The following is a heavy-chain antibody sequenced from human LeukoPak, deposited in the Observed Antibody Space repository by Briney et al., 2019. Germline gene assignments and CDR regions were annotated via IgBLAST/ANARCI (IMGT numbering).Heavy chain of an antibody. CDR1: GYTFTSYY. J-gene: IGHJ5*02. CDR3: ARYPGIAAAGKGNWFDP. Sequence: ASVKVSCKASGYTFTSYYTHWVRQAPGQGLEWMGIINPSGGSTSYAQKFQGRVTMTRDMSTSTVYMELSSLRSEDPAVYYCARYPGIAAAGKGNWFDPWGQGTLVTVSS. D-gene: IGHD6-13*01. CDR2: INPSGGST. V-gene: IGHV1-46*01.